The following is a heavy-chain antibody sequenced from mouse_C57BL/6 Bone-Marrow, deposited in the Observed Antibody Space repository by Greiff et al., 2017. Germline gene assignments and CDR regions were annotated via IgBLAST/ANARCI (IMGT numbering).Heavy chain of an antibody. Sequence: VQLQQSGAELVRPGASVTLSCTVSGYTFTDYEMHWVKQTPVHGLEWIGAIDPETGGTAYNQKFKGKAILTADKSSSTVYMELRSLTSEDSAVYYCTRLSNAMDYWGQGTSVTVSS. V-gene: IGHV1-15*01. CDR2: IDPETGGT. J-gene: IGHJ4*01. CDR3: TRLSNAMDY. CDR1: GYTFTDYE.